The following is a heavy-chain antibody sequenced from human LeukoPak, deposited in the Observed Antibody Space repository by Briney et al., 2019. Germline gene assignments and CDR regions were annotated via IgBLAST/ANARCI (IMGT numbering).Heavy chain of an antibody. CDR1: GGSISSHY. CDR2: IYYSGST. D-gene: IGHD2-2*02. J-gene: IGHJ4*02. V-gene: IGHV4-59*11. Sequence: SENLSLTCTVSGGSISSHYWSWIRQPPGKGLEWIGYIYYSGSTNYNPSLKSRVTISVDTSKNQFSLKLSSVTAADTAVYYCAREVCSTSCYIDYWGQGTLVTVSS. CDR3: AREVCSTSCYIDY.